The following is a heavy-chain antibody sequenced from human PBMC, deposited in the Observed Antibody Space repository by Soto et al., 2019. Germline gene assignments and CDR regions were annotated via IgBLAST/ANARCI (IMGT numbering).Heavy chain of an antibody. CDR2: ISGSGGNT. Sequence: GGSLRLSCAASGFTFSSYAMSWVRQAPGKGLEWVSAISGSGGNTYYVDSVKGRFTISRDNAKNSLYLQMNSLRAEDTAVYYCARRVVATTELDYWGQGTLVTVSS. CDR1: GFTFSSYA. J-gene: IGHJ4*02. D-gene: IGHD5-12*01. V-gene: IGHV3-23*01. CDR3: ARRVVATTELDY.